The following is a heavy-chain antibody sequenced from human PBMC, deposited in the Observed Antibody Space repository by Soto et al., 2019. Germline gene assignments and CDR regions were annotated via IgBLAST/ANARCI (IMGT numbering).Heavy chain of an antibody. CDR2: IGNRGTGI. CDR1: GFTFGDYY. Sequence: PGGSLRLSCAASGFTFGDYYMTWIRQAPGKGLEWVSFIGNRGTGIYYADSVKGRFTIFRDNAKNSLYLQMNSLRAEDTAMYYCAKGSVISGWYFDYWGQGTLVTVSS. V-gene: IGHV3-11*01. J-gene: IGHJ4*02. CDR3: AKGSVISGWYFDY. D-gene: IGHD6-19*01.